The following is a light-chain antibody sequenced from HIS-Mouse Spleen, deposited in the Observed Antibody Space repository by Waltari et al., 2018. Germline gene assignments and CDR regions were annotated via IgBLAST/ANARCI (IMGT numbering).Light chain of an antibody. CDR3: SSYTSSSFNVV. CDR2: DVS. CDR1: SSDVGGYNY. V-gene: IGLV2-14*03. J-gene: IGLJ2*01. Sequence: QSALTQPASVSGSPGQSITISCTGTSSDVGGYNYVSWYQQHPGKAPKLRIYDVSNRPSGVSKRFPGSKSGNTASLTISGLQAEDEADYSCSSYTSSSFNVVFGGGTKLTVL.